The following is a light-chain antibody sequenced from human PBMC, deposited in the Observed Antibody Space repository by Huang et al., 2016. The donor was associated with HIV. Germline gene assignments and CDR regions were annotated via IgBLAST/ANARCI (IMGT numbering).Light chain of an antibody. V-gene: IGKV3-20*01. Sequence: EIVLTQSPDTLSLSPGERGALSCRASQNVTNDYLAWYHQKSGQATRLLIYGASGRDTGVPVRFGGSGSGTEFILTIDRLEPEDFASYYCQQYSISPWTFGPGTKLEVK. CDR2: GAS. J-gene: IGKJ1*01. CDR1: QNVTNDY. CDR3: QQYSISPWT.